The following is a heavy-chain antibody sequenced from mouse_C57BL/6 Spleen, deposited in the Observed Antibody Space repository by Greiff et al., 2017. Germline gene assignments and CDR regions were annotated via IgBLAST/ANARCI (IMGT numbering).Heavy chain of an antibody. CDR2: INPGSGGT. Sequence: QVQLQQSGAELVRPGTSVKVSCKASGYAFTNYLIEWVKQRPGQGLEWIGVINPGSGGTNYNEKFKGKATLTADKSSSTAYMQLSSLTSEDSAVYFCARGGYYYARDYWGQGTSVTVSS. CDR1: GYAFTNYL. CDR3: ARGGYYYARDY. J-gene: IGHJ4*01. V-gene: IGHV1-54*01.